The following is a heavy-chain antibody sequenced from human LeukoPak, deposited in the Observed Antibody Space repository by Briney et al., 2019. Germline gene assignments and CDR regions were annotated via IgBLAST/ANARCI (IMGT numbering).Heavy chain of an antibody. J-gene: IGHJ4*02. CDR2: FYYSGHT. V-gene: IGHV4-31*03. CDR1: GCSISGGDYY. Sequence: SETLSLTCSVSGCSISGGDYYWSWIRQLPGKCLEWLGYFYYSGHTYYNPSLKSRVTISVETSKNQFSLKLNSVTAADAAVYYCSRERYCGGGTCYHLLDNRGQGTLVTVSS. CDR3: SRERYCGGGTCYHLLDN. D-gene: IGHD2-15*01.